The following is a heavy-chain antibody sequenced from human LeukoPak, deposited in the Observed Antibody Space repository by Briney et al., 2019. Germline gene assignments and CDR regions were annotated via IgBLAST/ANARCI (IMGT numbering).Heavy chain of an antibody. CDR2: IYYSGTT. CDR1: GGSISSSPYY. Sequence: SETLSLTCSVSGGSISSSPYYWGWIRQPPGKGLEWIGSIYYSGTTHYNPSLESRVTISVDTSKNQFSLKLASVTAADTAIYYCAKGAGGFSYYNWFDPWGQGTLVTVSS. CDR3: AKGAGGFSYYNWFDP. V-gene: IGHV4-39*07. J-gene: IGHJ5*02. D-gene: IGHD5-18*01.